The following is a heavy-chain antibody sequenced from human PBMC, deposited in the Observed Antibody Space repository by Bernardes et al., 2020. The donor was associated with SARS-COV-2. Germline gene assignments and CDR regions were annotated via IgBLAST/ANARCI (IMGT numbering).Heavy chain of an antibody. J-gene: IGHJ4*02. V-gene: IGHV3-48*01. CDR2: ISSYSSTI. CDR1: GFTFRSYS. CDR3: ARDTDYDFWSGYRKTLDY. Sequence: GSLIRSCAASGFTFRSYSMNWVRQAPGKGLEWVSYISSYSSTIYYADSVKGRFTISRDNAKNSLYLQMNSLRAEDTAVYYCARDTDYDFWSGYRKTLDYWGQGTLVTVSS. D-gene: IGHD3-3*01.